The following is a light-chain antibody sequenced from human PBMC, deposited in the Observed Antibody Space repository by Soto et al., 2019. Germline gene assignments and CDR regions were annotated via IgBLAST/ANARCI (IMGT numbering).Light chain of an antibody. V-gene: IGLV1-44*01. Sequence: QSVLTQPHSASGTPGQRVTISCSGSSFNIGTNSVHWFQQLPGTAPKVLIYSSTQRPSGVPERFSGSKSGTSASLAISELQSEDEADYYCAAWDDSLNGHVXGTGTKVTVL. CDR3: AAWDDSLNGHV. CDR1: SFNIGTNS. CDR2: SST. J-gene: IGLJ1*01.